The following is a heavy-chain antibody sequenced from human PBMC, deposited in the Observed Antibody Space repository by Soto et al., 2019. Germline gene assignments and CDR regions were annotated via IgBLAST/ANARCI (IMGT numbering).Heavy chain of an antibody. CDR1: GFTFSSYA. CDR2: ISGSGGST. D-gene: IGHD3-10*01. CDR3: AKDSIYGSGSYYNWFDP. V-gene: IGHV3-23*01. Sequence: PGGSLRLSCAASGFTFSSYAMSWVRQAPGKGLEWVSAISGSGGSTYYADSVKGRFTISRDNSKNTLYLQMNSLRAEDTAVYYCAKDSIYGSGSYYNWFDPWGQGTLVTVSS. J-gene: IGHJ5*02.